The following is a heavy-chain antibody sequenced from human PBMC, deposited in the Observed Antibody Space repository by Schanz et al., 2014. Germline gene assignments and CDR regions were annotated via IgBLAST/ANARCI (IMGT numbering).Heavy chain of an antibody. CDR2: IKQDGSEK. CDR3: ARGVRIDY. J-gene: IGHJ4*02. D-gene: IGHD3-3*01. Sequence: EAQLLESGGGLVQPGGSLRLSCAASGFIFSNSWMSWVRQAPGKGLEWVANIKQDGSEKYYVDSVKGRFTISRDNAKNSLYLQMNSLTAEDTAVYYCARGVRIDYWGQGTLVTDSS. CDR1: GFIFSNSW. V-gene: IGHV3-7*01.